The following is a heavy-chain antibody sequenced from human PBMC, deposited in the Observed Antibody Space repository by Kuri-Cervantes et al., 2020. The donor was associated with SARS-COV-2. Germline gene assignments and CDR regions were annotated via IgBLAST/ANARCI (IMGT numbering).Heavy chain of an antibody. Sequence: GSLRLSCAASGFTFSDYYMSWIRQAPGKGLEWIGSIYYSGSTYYNPSLKSRVTISVDTSKNQFSLKLSSVTAADTAVYYCARDPGVHLTGDSYYYYYYMDVWGKGTTVTVSS. CDR1: GFTFSDYY. CDR2: IYYSGST. J-gene: IGHJ6*03. V-gene: IGHV4-38-2*02. D-gene: IGHD1-20*01. CDR3: ARDPGVHLTGDSYYYYYYMDV.